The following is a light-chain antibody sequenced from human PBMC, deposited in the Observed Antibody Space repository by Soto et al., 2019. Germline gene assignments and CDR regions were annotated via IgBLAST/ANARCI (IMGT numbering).Light chain of an antibody. CDR2: TNS. CDR1: SSNIGAGYD. Sequence: QCVLTQPPSVSGAPGQGVTISCAGTSSNIGAGYDVHWYQQVPGTAPKLLIYTNSNRPSGVPDRFSGSKSGTSASLAITGLRAADEADYYCQSYDSSLSALVFGGGTKLTVL. CDR3: QSYDSSLSALV. J-gene: IGLJ3*02. V-gene: IGLV1-40*01.